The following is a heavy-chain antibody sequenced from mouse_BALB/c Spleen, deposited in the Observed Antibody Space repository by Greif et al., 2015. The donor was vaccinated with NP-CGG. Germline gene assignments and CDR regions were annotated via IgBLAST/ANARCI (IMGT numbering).Heavy chain of an antibody. V-gene: IGHV14-3*02. CDR2: IDPANGNT. D-gene: IGHD3-3*01. CDR1: GFNIKDTY. J-gene: IGHJ4*01. Sequence: EVQLQQSGAELVKPGASVKLSCTASGFNIKDTYMHWVKQRPEQGLEWIGRIDPANGNTKYDPKFQGKATITADTSSNTAYLQLSSLTSEDTAVYYCARGDVLYYYAMDYWGQGTSVTVSS. CDR3: ARGDVLYYYAMDY.